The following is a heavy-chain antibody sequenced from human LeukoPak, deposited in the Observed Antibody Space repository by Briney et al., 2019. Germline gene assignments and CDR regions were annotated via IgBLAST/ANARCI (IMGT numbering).Heavy chain of an antibody. CDR1: GFTFDDYA. CDR3: AKAGGISSGYPFDY. D-gene: IGHD3-22*01. CDR2: IYSGGST. Sequence: PGGSLRLSCAASGFTFDDYAMHWVRQAPGKGLEWVSVIYSGGSTYYADSVEGRLTISRDNSKNTLYLQMNSLRAEDTAMYYCAKAGGISSGYPFDYWGQGTLVTVSS. V-gene: IGHV3-53*01. J-gene: IGHJ4*02.